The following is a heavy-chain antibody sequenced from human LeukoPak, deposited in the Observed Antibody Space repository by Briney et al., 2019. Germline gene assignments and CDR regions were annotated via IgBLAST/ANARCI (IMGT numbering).Heavy chain of an antibody. J-gene: IGHJ4*02. V-gene: IGHV3-7*01. CDR3: TRDTIGSLDS. Sequence: PGGSLRLSCAASGFTFANSWMAWVRQAPGKGLEWVANIKQDGSTKHYADSLKGRFTISRDNPKNSLFLQMNNLRADDTAIYYCTRDTIGSLDSWGQGILVTVAS. CDR2: IKQDGSTK. CDR1: GFTFANSW. D-gene: IGHD1-26*01.